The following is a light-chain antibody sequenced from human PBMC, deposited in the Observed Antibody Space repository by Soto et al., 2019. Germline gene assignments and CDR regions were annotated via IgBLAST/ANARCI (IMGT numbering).Light chain of an antibody. V-gene: IGKV1-8*01. J-gene: IGKJ1*01. CDR3: QQYKSRRT. CDR1: HRLNTY. CDR2: GIS. Sequence: AIRMTQSPSSLSASTGDRVTITCRASHRLNTYLAWYQQKPGTAPKLLIYGISSLQTGVPSRFSGSGSGTEFTLTISSLQPDDFGTYYCQQYKSRRTFGQGTKVDIK.